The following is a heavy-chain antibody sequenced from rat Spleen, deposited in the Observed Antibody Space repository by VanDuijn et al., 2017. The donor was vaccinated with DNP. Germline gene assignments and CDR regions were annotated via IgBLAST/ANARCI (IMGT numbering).Heavy chain of an antibody. CDR1: GFTFSKYG. V-gene: IGHV5S13*01. D-gene: IGHD1-10*01. CDR3: ATQGQLGITWFAY. CDR2: ISTNGGNS. Sequence: EVQLVESGGDLVQPGRSLKLSCAASGFTFSKYGMAWVRQAPTQGLEWVASISTNGGNSYYRDSVKGRFTISRDNAKNTQYLQMDSLRSEDTATYYCATQGQLGITWFAYWGQGTLVTVSS. J-gene: IGHJ3*01.